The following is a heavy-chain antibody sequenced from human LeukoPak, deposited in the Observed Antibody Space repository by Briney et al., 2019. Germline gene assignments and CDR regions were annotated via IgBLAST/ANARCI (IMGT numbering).Heavy chain of an antibody. J-gene: IGHJ4*02. Sequence: SGGSLRLSCAASGFTFSSYAMHWVRQAPGKGLEWVAVISYDGSNKYYADSVKGRFTISRDNSKNTLYLQMNSLRAEDTAVYYCAKDDYDNGGYWGQGTLVTVSS. V-gene: IGHV3-30-3*01. CDR1: GFTFSSYA. CDR3: AKDDYDNGGY. CDR2: ISYDGSNK. D-gene: IGHD4-23*01.